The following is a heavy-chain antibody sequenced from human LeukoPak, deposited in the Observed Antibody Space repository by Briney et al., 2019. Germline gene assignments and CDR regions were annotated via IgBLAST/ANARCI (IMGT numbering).Heavy chain of an antibody. CDR3: ARDNGGDDPPTLDY. D-gene: IGHD2-8*01. V-gene: IGHV4-38-2*02. Sequence: PSETLSLTCAVSGYPLSSGFYWAWIRPPPGKGLEWLGIIYYSGNTYYNPSLKSRLTISVDTSKNEFSLKLSSVTAADTAVYYCARDNGGDDPPTLDYWGQGTLVTVSS. CDR2: IYYSGNT. J-gene: IGHJ4*02. CDR1: GYPLSSGFY.